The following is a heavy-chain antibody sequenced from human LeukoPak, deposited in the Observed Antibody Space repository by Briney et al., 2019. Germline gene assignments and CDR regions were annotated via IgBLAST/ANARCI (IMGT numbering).Heavy chain of an antibody. J-gene: IGHJ3*02. CDR2: ISSSSSYI. D-gene: IGHD6-13*01. V-gene: IGHV3-21*01. CDR1: GFTFSSYS. Sequence: GGSLRLSCAASGFTFSSYSMNWVRQAPGRGLEWVSSISSSSSYIYYADSVKGRFTISRDNAKNSLYLQMNSLRAEDTAVYYCARPDEQQLVRDAFDIWGQGTMVTVSS. CDR3: ARPDEQQLVRDAFDI.